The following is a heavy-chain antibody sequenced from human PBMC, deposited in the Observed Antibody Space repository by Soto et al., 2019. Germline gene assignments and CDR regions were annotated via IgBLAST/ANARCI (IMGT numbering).Heavy chain of an antibody. CDR1: GFKFSNYA. CDR3: AKDRRAGGNSAFYFDF. CDR2: ISATGGGT. Sequence: EGSLRLSCAASGFKFSNYAMSWVRQAPGKGLEWVSLISATGGGTYYADSVKGRFTISRDNSHNTLYLQVHSLTAEDTAVYYCAKDRRAGGNSAFYFDFWGQGAQVTVSS. D-gene: IGHD3-16*01. J-gene: IGHJ4*02. V-gene: IGHV3-23*01.